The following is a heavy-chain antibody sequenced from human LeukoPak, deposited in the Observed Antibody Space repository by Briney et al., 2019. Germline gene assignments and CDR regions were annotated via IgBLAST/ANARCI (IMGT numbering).Heavy chain of an antibody. CDR1: GYSFTSYR. Sequence: GESLKISCKGSGYSFTSYRIGWVRQMPGKGLEWMGIIYPGDSDTRYSPSFQGQVTFSADKSISTAYLQWSSLKASDTAMYYCARGGLLDYDYVWGSYTAFDIWGQGTMVTVSS. CDR3: ARGGLLDYDYVWGSYTAFDI. D-gene: IGHD3-16*01. V-gene: IGHV5-51*01. CDR2: IYPGDSDT. J-gene: IGHJ3*02.